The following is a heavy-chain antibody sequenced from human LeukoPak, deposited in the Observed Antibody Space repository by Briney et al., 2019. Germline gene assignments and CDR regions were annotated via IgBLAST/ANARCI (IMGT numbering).Heavy chain of an antibody. CDR2: IYPGDSDT. J-gene: IGHJ4*02. CDR1: GYSFTSYW. V-gene: IGHV5-51*01. CDR3: ARQNYDFWSGYYPPFDY. Sequence: GESLKISCKGSGYSFTSYWIGWVRQMPGKGLECMGIIYPGDSDTRYSPPFQGQVTISADKSISTAYLQWSSLKASDTAMYYCARQNYDFWSGYYPPFDYWGQGTLVTVSS. D-gene: IGHD3-3*01.